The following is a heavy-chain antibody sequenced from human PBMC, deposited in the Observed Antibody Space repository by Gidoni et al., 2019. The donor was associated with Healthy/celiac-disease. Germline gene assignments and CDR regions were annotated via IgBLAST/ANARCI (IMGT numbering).Heavy chain of an antibody. CDR2: MKSKTDGGTT. D-gene: IGHD4-17*01. CDR3: TTWGTVTTYYYYGMDV. Sequence: AASGFTFSNAWMSWVRQAPGKGLEWVGRMKSKTDGGTTDYAAPVKGRFTISRDDSKNTLYLQMNSLKTEDTAVYYCTTWGTVTTYYYYGMDVWGQGTTVTVSS. V-gene: IGHV3-15*01. J-gene: IGHJ6*02. CDR1: GFTFSNAW.